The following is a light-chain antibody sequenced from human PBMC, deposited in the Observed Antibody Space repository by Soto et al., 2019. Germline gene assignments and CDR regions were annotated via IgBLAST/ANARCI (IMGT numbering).Light chain of an antibody. CDR3: ASWDDSLSGVL. J-gene: IGLJ2*01. CDR2: NNN. V-gene: IGLV1-44*01. CDR1: SSNIGSNP. Sequence: QSVLTQPPSASATPGQKVTISCSGSSSNIGSNPVHWYQQLPGTAPQLLIHNNNQRPSRVPDRFSGSKSGTSASLAISGLQSEDEADYYCASWDDSLSGVLFGGGTKLTVL.